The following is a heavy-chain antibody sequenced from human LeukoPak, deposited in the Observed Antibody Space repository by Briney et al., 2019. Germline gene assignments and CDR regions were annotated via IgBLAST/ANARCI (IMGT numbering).Heavy chain of an antibody. CDR1: GYTFTGYF. J-gene: IGHJ4*02. V-gene: IGHV1-2*02. Sequence: ASVKVSCKTSGYTFTGYFIHWVRQAPGQGLEWMGWINPDTGDTKYGQRFQGRVTLTRDSSTSTAYMDLSRLRSDDTAVYYCAKGSIVGATFDYFDYWGQGTLVTVSS. D-gene: IGHD1-26*01. CDR3: AKGSIVGATFDYFDY. CDR2: INPDTGDT.